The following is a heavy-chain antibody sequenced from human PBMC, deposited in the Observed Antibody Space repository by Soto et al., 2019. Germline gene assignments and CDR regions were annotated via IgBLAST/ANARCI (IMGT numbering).Heavy chain of an antibody. V-gene: IGHV3-74*01. Sequence: EVQLVESGGGLVQPGGSLRLSCAASGFTFSSYWMHWVRQGPGKGLVWVSRISTDGSSTSYADSVKGRFAISRDNAKSTVYLQMNSLRAEDTAVYYCARGLKGYYGSDYWGQGTLVTVSS. D-gene: IGHD3-10*01. CDR3: ARGLKGYYGSDY. J-gene: IGHJ4*02. CDR1: GFTFSSYW. CDR2: ISTDGSST.